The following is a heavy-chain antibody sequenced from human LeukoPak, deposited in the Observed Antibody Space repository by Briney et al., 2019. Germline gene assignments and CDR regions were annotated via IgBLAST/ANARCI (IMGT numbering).Heavy chain of an antibody. CDR3: ARAAYSSGWYSSADY. CDR1: GFTFDDYG. V-gene: IGHV3-20*01. Sequence: GGSLRLSCAASGFTFDDYGMSWVRQAPGKGLEWVSGINWNGGSTGYADSVKGRFTISRDNAKSSLYLQMNSLRAEDTALYHCARAAYSSGWYSSADYWGQGTLVTVSS. CDR2: INWNGGST. D-gene: IGHD6-19*01. J-gene: IGHJ4*02.